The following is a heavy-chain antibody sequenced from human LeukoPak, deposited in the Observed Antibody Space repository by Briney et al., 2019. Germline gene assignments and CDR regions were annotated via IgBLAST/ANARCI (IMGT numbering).Heavy chain of an antibody. J-gene: IGHJ4*02. Sequence: PSETLSLTCTLSGDSISNYYWSWIRQPPGKALEWIGYIHYSGNPNYNPSLKSRLTISVDTSKNQFSLKLSSVTAADTAVYYCASTGSGGFYKFFDQWGQGTLVTVSS. CDR3: ASTGSGGFYKFFDQ. V-gene: IGHV4-59*01. CDR1: GDSISNYY. D-gene: IGHD2-15*01. CDR2: IHYSGNP.